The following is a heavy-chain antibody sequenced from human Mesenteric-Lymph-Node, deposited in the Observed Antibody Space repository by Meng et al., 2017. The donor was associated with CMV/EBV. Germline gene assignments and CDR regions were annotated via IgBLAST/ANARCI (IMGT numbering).Heavy chain of an antibody. V-gene: IGHV4-59*01. CDR2: LNYRGNT. CDR3: ARDRSGGMSKWFVP. D-gene: IGHD4-23*01. CDR1: GGSIDTYY. J-gene: IGHJ5*02. Sequence: ESLKISCTVSGGSIDTYYWAWIRQTAGKGLEWIGYLNYRGNTNYTPNYNPSLKTRVTISLDTSRYQFSLRLNAVTAADTAVYYCARDRSGGMSKWFVPWGQGALVTVSS.